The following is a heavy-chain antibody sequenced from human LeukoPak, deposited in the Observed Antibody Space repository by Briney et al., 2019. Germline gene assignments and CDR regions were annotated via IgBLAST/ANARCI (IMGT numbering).Heavy chain of an antibody. CDR1: GFTFSSYD. Sequence: GGSLRLSCAASGFTFSSYDMNWVRQAPGKGLEWVSNISGGGTLIYYADSVKGRFTISRDNAKNSLYLQMNSLRAEDTAVYYCARRLPSYGMDVWGQGTTVTVSS. CDR2: ISGGGTLI. CDR3: ARRLPSYGMDV. V-gene: IGHV3-48*03. D-gene: IGHD5-18*01. J-gene: IGHJ6*02.